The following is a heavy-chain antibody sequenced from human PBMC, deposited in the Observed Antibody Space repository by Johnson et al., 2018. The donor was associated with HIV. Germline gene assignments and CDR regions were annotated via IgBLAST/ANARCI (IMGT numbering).Heavy chain of an antibody. CDR1: GFTFSSYA. V-gene: IGHV3-7*01. J-gene: IGHJ3*02. CDR2: IKQDGSEK. Sequence: MLLVESGGGVVQPGRSLRLSCAASGFTFSSYAMSWVRQAPGKGLEWVANIKQDGSEKYYVDSVKGRFTFSRDNAKNSLYLQMNSLRAEDTAVYYCARADGSGSYFGFEIWGQGTMVTVSS. CDR3: ARADGSGSYFGFEI. D-gene: IGHD3-10*01.